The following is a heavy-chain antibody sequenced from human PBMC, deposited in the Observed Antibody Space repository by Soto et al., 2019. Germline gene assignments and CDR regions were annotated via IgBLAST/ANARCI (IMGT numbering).Heavy chain of an antibody. D-gene: IGHD6-19*01. CDR2: INHRVTA. Sequence: QVQLQQWGAGLLKPSETLSLTCAVYGGSLSDYYLNWLRQPPGKGLEWMGEINHRVTASYNPSLKSRVDISVDTALTQFSLKLRSVTDADTAIYYCAKYQWNPGAFDPWGPGTQVTVSS. V-gene: IGHV4-34*01. J-gene: IGHJ5*02. CDR3: AKYQWNPGAFDP. CDR1: GGSLSDYY.